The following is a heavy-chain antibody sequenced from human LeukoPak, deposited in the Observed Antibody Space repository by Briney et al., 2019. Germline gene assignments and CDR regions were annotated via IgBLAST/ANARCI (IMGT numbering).Heavy chain of an antibody. Sequence: GGSLRLSCAASGFTFSRNGMAWVRQAPGKGLEWVSSISVSGTYIYYSDSVKGRFTISRDNSKNTLSLQMSSLRPEDTAVYYCAKDWGSYFASGSSYLDYWGQGNLVTVSS. V-gene: IGHV3-21*01. CDR2: ISVSGTYI. CDR3: AKDWGSYFASGSSYLDY. CDR1: GFTFSRNG. D-gene: IGHD3-10*01. J-gene: IGHJ4*02.